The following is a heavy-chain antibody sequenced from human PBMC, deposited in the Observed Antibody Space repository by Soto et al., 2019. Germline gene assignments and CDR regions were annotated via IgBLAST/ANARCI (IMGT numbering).Heavy chain of an antibody. CDR1: GFTFKGSA. V-gene: IGHV3-73*01. Sequence: EVQLVESGGGLVQPGGSLKLSCAASGFTFKGSALHWVRQASGKGLEWVGRIRSKINTYATAYAASVKGRFTISRDDSKNTAYLQMNSLKTEDTAVYFCTSENDYGEYRPLGYWGQGTLVTVSS. D-gene: IGHD4-17*01. CDR2: IRSKINTYAT. J-gene: IGHJ4*02. CDR3: TSENDYGEYRPLGY.